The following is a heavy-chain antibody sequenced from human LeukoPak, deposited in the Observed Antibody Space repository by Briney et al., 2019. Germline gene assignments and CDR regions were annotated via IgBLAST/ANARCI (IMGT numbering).Heavy chain of an antibody. D-gene: IGHD3-22*01. Sequence: PSETLSLTCAVYGGSFSGYCWSWIRQPPGKGLEWIGEINHSGSTNYNPSLKSRVTISVDTSKNQFSLKLSSVTAADTAVYYCARDGPYYYDSSGYYDAFDIWGQGTMVTVSS. CDR3: ARDGPYYYDSSGYYDAFDI. CDR2: INHSGST. V-gene: IGHV4-34*01. J-gene: IGHJ3*02. CDR1: GGSFSGYC.